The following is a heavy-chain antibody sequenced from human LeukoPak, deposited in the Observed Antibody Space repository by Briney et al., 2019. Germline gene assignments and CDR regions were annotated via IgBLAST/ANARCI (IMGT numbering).Heavy chain of an antibody. CDR2: VYDSGTT. Sequence: SETLSLTCSVSGGSISTYYWSWIRQTPGKGLEWIGYVYDSGTTNYNPSLKGRVTISSDTSKNQFSLNLRSVNAADTAIYYCARHGGSLGYFDYWGQGTLVTVSS. CDR3: ARHGGSLGYFDY. J-gene: IGHJ4*02. D-gene: IGHD1-26*01. V-gene: IGHV4-59*08. CDR1: GGSISTYY.